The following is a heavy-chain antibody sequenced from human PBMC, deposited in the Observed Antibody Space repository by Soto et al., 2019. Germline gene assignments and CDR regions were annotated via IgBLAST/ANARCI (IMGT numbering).Heavy chain of an antibody. CDR3: AEVTSSAYSGYGYFDY. Sequence: GGSLRLSCAASGFTFSSYAMSWVRQAPGKGLEWVSVISASAGTTYYADSVKGRFTISRDNSKNTLYLQMNSLRAEDTAVYYCAEVTSSAYSGYGYFDYWGQGTLVTVSS. V-gene: IGHV3-23*01. D-gene: IGHD5-12*01. J-gene: IGHJ4*02. CDR1: GFTFSSYA. CDR2: ISASAGTT.